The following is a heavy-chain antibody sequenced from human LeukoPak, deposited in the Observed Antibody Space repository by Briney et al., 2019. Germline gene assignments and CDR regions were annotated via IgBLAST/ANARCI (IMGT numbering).Heavy chain of an antibody. D-gene: IGHD3-16*01. CDR1: GFSVTNNY. Sequence: GGSLRLSCAVSGFSVTNNYMSWVRQAPGKGLEWVSYISSGGGTVYYADSVKGRFAISRDNAKNSLYLHMISLRAEDTAVYYCASRGLYYDYVHGFWGHGTLVTVSS. CDR3: ASRGLYYDYVHGF. J-gene: IGHJ4*01. V-gene: IGHV3-11*04. CDR2: ISSGGGTV.